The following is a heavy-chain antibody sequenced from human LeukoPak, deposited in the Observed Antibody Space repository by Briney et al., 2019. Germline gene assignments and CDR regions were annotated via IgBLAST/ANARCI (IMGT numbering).Heavy chain of an antibody. CDR1: GYTFTSYD. CDR3: ARGTIPRRTTIFGVVKKNYWFDP. V-gene: IGHV1-8*01. Sequence: ASVKVSCKASGYTFTSYDINWVRQATGQGLEWMGWMNPNSGNTGYAQKLQGRVTMTRNTSISTAYMELSSLRSEDTAVYYCARGTIPRRTTIFGVVKKNYWFDPWGQGTLVTVSS. CDR2: MNPNSGNT. D-gene: IGHD3-3*01. J-gene: IGHJ5*02.